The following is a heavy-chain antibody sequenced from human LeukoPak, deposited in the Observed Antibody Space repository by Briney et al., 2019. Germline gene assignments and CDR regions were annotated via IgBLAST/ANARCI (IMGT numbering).Heavy chain of an antibody. CDR2: IGYDGSYK. CDR3: VKATGGVIHDKDVFDM. D-gene: IGHD1-14*01. J-gene: IGHJ3*02. Sequence: GGSLRLSCVASGFRFGSYGMNWVRHVPGKGLEWMTYIGYDGSYKFYVDSVQGRFTISRDNSKNTLYLQMNNLRPEDTAMYYCVKATGGVIHDKDVFDMWGQGTMVTVSS. V-gene: IGHV3-30*02. CDR1: GFRFGSYG.